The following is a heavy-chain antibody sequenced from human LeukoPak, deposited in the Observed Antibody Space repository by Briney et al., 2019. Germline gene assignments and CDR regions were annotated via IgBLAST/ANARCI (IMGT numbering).Heavy chain of an antibody. CDR3: ARELNYYDSSGYTRKGGAFDI. J-gene: IGHJ3*02. CDR2: IRYDGSNE. Sequence: GGSLRLSCAASGFIFSSNGMHWVRQAPGKGLEWVAFIRYDGSNEYYADSVKGRFTISRDNSKNTLYLQMNSLRAEDTAVYYCARELNYYDSSGYTRKGGAFDIWGQGTMVTVSS. CDR1: GFIFSSNG. V-gene: IGHV3-30*02. D-gene: IGHD3-22*01.